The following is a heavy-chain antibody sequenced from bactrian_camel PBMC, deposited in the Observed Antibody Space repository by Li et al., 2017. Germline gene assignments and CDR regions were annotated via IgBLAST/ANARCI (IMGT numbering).Heavy chain of an antibody. CDR2: IYSDGSNT. J-gene: IGHJ4*01. Sequence: QVQLVESGGGLVQPGGSLRLSCAASGFTFASYYMTWVRQAPGKGLEWMSGIYSDGSNTYYAGSVKGRFTISRDNAKNTLYLQMNSLKPEDTAVYYCAGDRGASWPRRFGYWGQSTRGQGTQVTVS. CDR1: GFTFASYY. V-gene: IGHV3S6*01. CDR3: AGDRGASWPRRFGYWGQST. D-gene: IGHD6*01.